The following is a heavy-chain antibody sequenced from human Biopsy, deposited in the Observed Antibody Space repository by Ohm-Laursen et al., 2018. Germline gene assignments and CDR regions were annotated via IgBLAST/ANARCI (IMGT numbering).Heavy chain of an antibody. CDR2: ISYTGTT. CDR3: ARHGVYGAFRMDY. J-gene: IGHJ4*02. CDR1: GGFISSSSYY. Sequence: GTLSLTCTVSGGFISSSSYYWGWIRQPPGKGLEWIGSISYTGTTHDNPSLTSRVAISVDTSKNQFSLKLYSLTAADSAVYYCARHGVYGAFRMDYWGQGTLVTVSS. D-gene: IGHD4-17*01. V-gene: IGHV4-39*01.